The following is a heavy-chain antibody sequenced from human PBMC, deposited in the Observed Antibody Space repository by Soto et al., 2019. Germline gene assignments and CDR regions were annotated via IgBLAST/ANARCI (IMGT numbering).Heavy chain of an antibody. CDR1: GYTFTSYG. V-gene: IGHV1-18*01. Sequence: QVQVVQSGAEVKKPGASVKVSCKASGYTFTSYGISWVRQAPGQGLEWMGWISAYNGNTNYAQKLQGRVTMTTDTSTSTAYMELRSLRSDDTAVYYCARVEEGRYFDWSRGYWGQGTLVTVSS. D-gene: IGHD3-9*01. CDR3: ARVEEGRYFDWSRGY. J-gene: IGHJ4*02. CDR2: ISAYNGNT.